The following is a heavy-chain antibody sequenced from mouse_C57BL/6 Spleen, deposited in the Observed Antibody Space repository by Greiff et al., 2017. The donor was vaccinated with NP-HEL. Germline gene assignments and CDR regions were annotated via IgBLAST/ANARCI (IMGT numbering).Heavy chain of an antibody. CDR2: IYPGGGYT. Sequence: VQLQQSGAELVRPGTSVKMSCKASGYTFTNYWIGWAKQRPGHGLEWIGDIYPGGGYTNYNEKFKGKATLTADKSSSTAYMQFSSLTSEDSAIYYCARLGFYDGYYFDYWGQGTTLTVSS. V-gene: IGHV1-63*01. J-gene: IGHJ2*01. D-gene: IGHD2-3*01. CDR1: GYTFTNYW. CDR3: ARLGFYDGYYFDY.